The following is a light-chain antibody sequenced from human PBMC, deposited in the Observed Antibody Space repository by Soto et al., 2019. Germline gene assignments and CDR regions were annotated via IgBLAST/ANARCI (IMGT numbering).Light chain of an antibody. CDR1: HDVTTY. CDR3: HQYGSSPPT. V-gene: IGKV3-15*01. J-gene: IGKJ5*01. CDR2: AAS. Sequence: EIVMTQSPATLSVAPGESATLSCRASHDVTTYLAWYQQKSGQAPRLLIYAASTRATGIPARFSGRGSGTDFTLTSNRLEAEDFVLYYCHQYGSSPPTFGQGTRLEIK.